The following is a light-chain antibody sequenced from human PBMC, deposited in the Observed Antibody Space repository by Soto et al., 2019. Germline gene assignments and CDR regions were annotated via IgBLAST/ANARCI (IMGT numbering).Light chain of an antibody. V-gene: IGLV1-51*01. CDR2: DNN. J-gene: IGLJ1*01. CDR1: SSNIGNNY. CDR3: GTWDSSLSAHYV. Sequence: QSVLTQPPSVSASPGQKVTISCSGSSSNIGNNYVSWYQQLPGTAPKLLIYDNNKRPSGIPDRFSGSKSGTSPTLGITDLQTGDEANYYCGTWDSSLSAHYVFGTGTKATVL.